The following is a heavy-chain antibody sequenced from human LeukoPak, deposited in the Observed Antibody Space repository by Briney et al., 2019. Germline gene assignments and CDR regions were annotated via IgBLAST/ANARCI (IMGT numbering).Heavy chain of an antibody. Sequence: GGSLRLSCAASGFTFSDYAMAWVRQAPRKGLEWVSTISGGGADTDYADSVKGRFTISRDNSKNTVYLQMNSLRVDDTAVYYCAKPDYNFNDPYYFDRWGQGTLVTVSS. CDR2: ISGGGADT. V-gene: IGHV3-23*01. J-gene: IGHJ4*02. D-gene: IGHD1-20*01. CDR3: AKPDYNFNDPYYFDR. CDR1: GFTFSDYA.